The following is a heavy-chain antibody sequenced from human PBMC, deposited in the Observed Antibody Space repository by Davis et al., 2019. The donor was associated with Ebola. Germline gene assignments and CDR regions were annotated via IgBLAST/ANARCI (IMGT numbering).Heavy chain of an antibody. J-gene: IGHJ5*02. Sequence: SVKVSCKASGGTFSSYAISWVRQAPGQGLEWMGRIIPILGIANYAQKLQGRVTMTTDTSTSTAYMELRSLRSDDTAVYYCARGGGILLSGGKGWFDPWGQGTLVTVSS. V-gene: IGHV1-69*04. CDR3: ARGGGILLSGGKGWFDP. CDR2: IIPILGIA. D-gene: IGHD3-16*01. CDR1: GGTFSSYA.